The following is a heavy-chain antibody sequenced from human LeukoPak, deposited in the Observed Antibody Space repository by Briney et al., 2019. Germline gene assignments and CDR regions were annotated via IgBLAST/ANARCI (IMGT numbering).Heavy chain of an antibody. J-gene: IGHJ4*02. V-gene: IGHV4-30-2*01. CDR2: IYHSGST. D-gene: IGHD6-6*01. Sequence: SETLSLTCAVSGGSISSGGYSWSWIRQPPGKGLEWIGYIYHSGSTYYNPSLKSRVTISVDRSKNQFSLKLSSVTAADTAVYYCAVARRASRFDYWGQGTLVAVSS. CDR3: AVARRASRFDY. CDR1: GGSISSGGYS.